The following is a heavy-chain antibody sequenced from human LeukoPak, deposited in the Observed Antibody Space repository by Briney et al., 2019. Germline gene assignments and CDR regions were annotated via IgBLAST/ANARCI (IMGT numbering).Heavy chain of an antibody. V-gene: IGHV1-18*01. D-gene: IGHD5-12*01. Sequence: ASVKVSCKASGYTFTSYGISWVRQAPGQGLEWMGWISAHNGNTHSAQKFQGRVTMTTETSTSTVYMELRSLTSDDTAMYYCARSGRGTYYYFDLWGQGPLVTVSS. J-gene: IGHJ4*02. CDR2: ISAHNGNT. CDR3: ARSGRGTYYYFDL. CDR1: GYTFTSYG.